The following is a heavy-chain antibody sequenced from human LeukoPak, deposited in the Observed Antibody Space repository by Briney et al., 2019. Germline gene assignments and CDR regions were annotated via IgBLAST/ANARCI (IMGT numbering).Heavy chain of an antibody. CDR1: GYTFTSYD. V-gene: IGHV1-8*01. CDR3: ARGLMYSSSSLGYYYYMDV. CDR2: MNPNSGNT. D-gene: IGHD6-6*01. Sequence: ATVKVSCKASGYTFTSYDINWVRQATGQGLEWMGWMNPNSGNTGYAQKFQGRVTMTRNTSISTAHMELSSLRSEDTAVYYCARGLMYSSSSLGYYYYMDVWGKGTTVTVSS. J-gene: IGHJ6*03.